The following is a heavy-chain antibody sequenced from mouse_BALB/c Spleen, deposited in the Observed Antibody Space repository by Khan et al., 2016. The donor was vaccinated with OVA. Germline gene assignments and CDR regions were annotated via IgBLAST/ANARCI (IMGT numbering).Heavy chain of an antibody. J-gene: IGHJ4*01. Sequence: EVQLVESGPGLVKPSQSLSLTCTVTGYSITSDYAWNWIRQFPGNKLEWMGYISNSGSTTYNPSLKSRISITRDTSKNRFFLQLNSVTTEDSAAYYCSSELGRYYAMDYWGQGTSVTVSS. D-gene: IGHD4-1*01. CDR3: SSELGRYYAMDY. CDR1: GYSITSDYA. V-gene: IGHV3-2*02. CDR2: ISNSGST.